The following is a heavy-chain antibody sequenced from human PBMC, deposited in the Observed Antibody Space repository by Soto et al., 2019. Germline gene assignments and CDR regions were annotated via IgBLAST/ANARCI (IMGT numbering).Heavy chain of an antibody. V-gene: IGHV3-23*01. Sequence: GGSLRLSCAASGFTFSSYAMIWVRQAPGKGLEWVSGVGGSGEYTYYADSVKGRFTISRDNSKNTVYLQISSLRAEDTAVYYCAKVLTGYYYYFEYWGQGTLVTVSS. CDR1: GFTFSSYA. CDR3: AKVLTGYYYYFEY. CDR2: VGGSGEYT. J-gene: IGHJ4*02. D-gene: IGHD3-9*01.